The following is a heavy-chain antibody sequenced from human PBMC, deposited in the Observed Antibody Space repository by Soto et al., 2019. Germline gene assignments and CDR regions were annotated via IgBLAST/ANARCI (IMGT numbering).Heavy chain of an antibody. Sequence: EVQLVESGGGLVQPGGSLRLSCAASGFTVSSNYMSWVRQAPGKGLQWVSVIYSGGSTYYADSVKGRFTISRHNSKNTLYLQMTSLRAEDTAVYYCARQTVDGTAYFDYWGQGTLVTVSS. CDR3: ARQTVDGTAYFDY. CDR1: GFTVSSNY. CDR2: IYSGGST. D-gene: IGHD6-19*01. J-gene: IGHJ4*02. V-gene: IGHV3-53*04.